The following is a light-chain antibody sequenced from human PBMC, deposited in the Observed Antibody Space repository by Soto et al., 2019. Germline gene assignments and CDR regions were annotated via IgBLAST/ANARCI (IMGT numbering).Light chain of an antibody. V-gene: IGKV3-15*01. CDR1: QSVSSS. Sequence: EVVMTQSPATLSVSPGERVTLSCRASQSVSSSLAWYQQKPGQAPRLLIYGASTRATGIPARFSGGGSETEFTLTISSLQSEDFAVYYCQQYNNWWTFGQGTKVEIK. CDR3: QQYNNWWT. CDR2: GAS. J-gene: IGKJ1*01.